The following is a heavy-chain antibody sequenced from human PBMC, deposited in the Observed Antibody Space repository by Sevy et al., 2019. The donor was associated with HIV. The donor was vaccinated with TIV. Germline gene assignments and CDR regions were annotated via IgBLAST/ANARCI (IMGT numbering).Heavy chain of an antibody. V-gene: IGHV4-34*01. J-gene: IGHJ4*02. CDR2: INHSGST. D-gene: IGHD2-15*01. Sequence: SETLSLTCAVYGGSFSGYYWSWIRQPPGKGLEWIGEINHSGSTNYNPSLKSRVTISVDTSKNQFSLKLSSVTAADTAVYYCARGWDAARSGGNPASFDYWGQGTLVTVSS. CDR3: ARGWDAARSGGNPASFDY. CDR1: GGSFSGYY.